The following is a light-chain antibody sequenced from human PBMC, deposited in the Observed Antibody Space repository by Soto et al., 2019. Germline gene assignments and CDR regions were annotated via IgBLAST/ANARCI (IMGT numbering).Light chain of an antibody. CDR3: QQSYSSPWT. CDR2: AAS. V-gene: IGKV1-39*01. CDR1: QTITNY. Sequence: DIQMTQSPSSLSASVGDRVTITCRASQTITNYLNWYQQKPGKAPKLLIYAASTLLSGVPSRFTGGGSGPDFTLTIDSLQPEDFATYFCQQSYSSPWTFGQGTKVEI. J-gene: IGKJ1*01.